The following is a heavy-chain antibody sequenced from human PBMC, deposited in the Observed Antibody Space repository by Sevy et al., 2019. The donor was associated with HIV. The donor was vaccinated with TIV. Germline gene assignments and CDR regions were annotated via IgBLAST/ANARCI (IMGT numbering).Heavy chain of an antibody. CDR3: AKEAIGPYYDFWSGYLYYFDY. CDR1: GFTFSSYA. Sequence: GGSLRLSCAASGFTFSSYAMSWVRQAPGKGLEWVSAIRGSGGSTYYADSVKGRFTISRDNSKNTLYLQMNSLRAEDTDVYYCAKEAIGPYYDFWSGYLYYFDYWGQGTLVTVSS. CDR2: IRGSGGST. V-gene: IGHV3-23*01. D-gene: IGHD3-3*01. J-gene: IGHJ4*02.